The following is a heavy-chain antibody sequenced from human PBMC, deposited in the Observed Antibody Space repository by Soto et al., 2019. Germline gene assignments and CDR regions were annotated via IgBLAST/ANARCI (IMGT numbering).Heavy chain of an antibody. CDR1: GFTFSSYG. CDR2: IWYDGSNK. CDR3: IRVATRTNNYSFDV. D-gene: IGHD1-20*01. J-gene: IGHJ3*01. V-gene: IGHV3-33*08. Sequence: GGSLRLSCAAAGFTFSSYGMHWVLQAPGKGLEWVAVIWYDGSNKYYADSVKGRFTISRDNSKNTLYLQMNSLRAEDTAVYYCIRVATRTNNYSFDVWGQGTMVTVSS.